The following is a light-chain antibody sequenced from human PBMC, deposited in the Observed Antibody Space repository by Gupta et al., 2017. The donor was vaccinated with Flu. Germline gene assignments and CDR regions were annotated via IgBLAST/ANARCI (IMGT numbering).Light chain of an antibody. J-gene: IGLJ3*02. Sequence: SALTQPASVSGSPGPSITISCTGTSRDVGGYNYVSWYQHHPGKAPKLMIYEVIKRTAGVANRFSGSESGNTASLTISGRQAEDEADYYCSADTSSNSLEFGGGTKLTVL. CDR1: SRDVGGYNY. V-gene: IGLV2-14*01. CDR2: EVI. CDR3: SADTSSNSLE.